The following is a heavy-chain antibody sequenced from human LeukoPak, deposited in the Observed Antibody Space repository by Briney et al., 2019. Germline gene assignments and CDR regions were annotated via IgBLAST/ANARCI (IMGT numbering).Heavy chain of an antibody. V-gene: IGHV1-69*13. Sequence: SVKVSCKASGGTFSSYAISWVRQAPGQGLEWMGGIIPIFGTANYAQKFQGRVTITADESTSTAYMELSSLRSEDTAVYYCASAVGSRSTHIVVVTAYDYWGQGTLVTVSS. D-gene: IGHD2-21*02. CDR3: ASAVGSRSTHIVVVTAYDY. CDR1: GGTFSSYA. J-gene: IGHJ4*02. CDR2: IIPIFGTA.